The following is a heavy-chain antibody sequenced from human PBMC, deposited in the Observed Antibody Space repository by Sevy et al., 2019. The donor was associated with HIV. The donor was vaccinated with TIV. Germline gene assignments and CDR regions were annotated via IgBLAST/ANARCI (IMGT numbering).Heavy chain of an antibody. CDR1: GFNMDHYA. V-gene: IGHV3-9*01. CDR2: ISWDSHSV. D-gene: IGHD4-17*01. CDR3: AKDVIRQSATFYGRDAFDM. Sequence: SLRLSCAASGFNMDHYAMHWVRLRPGKGLEWVSGISWDSHSVGYADSVKGRFTVSRDSAKNSLLLQMHGLKSDDTAFYYCAKDVIRQSATFYGRDAFDMWGRGTRVTVSS. J-gene: IGHJ3*02.